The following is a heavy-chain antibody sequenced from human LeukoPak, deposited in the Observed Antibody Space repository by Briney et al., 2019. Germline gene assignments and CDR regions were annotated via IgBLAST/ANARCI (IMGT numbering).Heavy chain of an antibody. Sequence: GGSLRLSCAASGFTVSSNYMSWVRQAPGKGLEWVAVISHDGSDKYYADSVKGRFTISRDNSKNTLYLQMNSLRAEDTAVYYCAKDKSPHLALDFWGQGTLVTVSS. V-gene: IGHV3-30*18. CDR1: GFTVSSNY. CDR2: ISHDGSDK. J-gene: IGHJ4*02. CDR3: AKDKSPHLALDF.